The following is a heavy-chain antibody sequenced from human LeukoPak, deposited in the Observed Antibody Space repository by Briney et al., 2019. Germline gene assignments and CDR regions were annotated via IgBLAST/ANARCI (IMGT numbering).Heavy chain of an antibody. CDR1: GFTLRHAW. CDR3: TTDGHVSGAFDI. CDR2: IKSKTVGGTT. D-gene: IGHD3-10*01. V-gene: IGHV3-15*01. Sequence: GGSLRLSCAPSGFTLRHAWMSWVRQAPGKGRGLVVRIKSKTVGGTTNYDAPEKGRLTISRDDTKNTMYKQMNSLKTEDTAVYYCTTDGHVSGAFDIWGQGTMVTVSS. J-gene: IGHJ3*02.